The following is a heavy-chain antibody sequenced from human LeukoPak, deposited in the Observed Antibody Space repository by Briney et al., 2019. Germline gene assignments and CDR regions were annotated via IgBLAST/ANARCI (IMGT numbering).Heavy chain of an antibody. CDR3: ARGVGHRGQEHSYVYYFDY. CDR2: INPNSGNT. CDR1: GYTFTSYD. J-gene: IGHJ4*02. V-gene: IGHV1-8*01. D-gene: IGHD5-18*01. Sequence: ASVKVSCKASGYTFTSYDINWVRQATGQGLEWMGWINPNSGNTDYAQKFQGRVTITRDTSINTAYMELSSLRSEDTAVYYCARGVGHRGQEHSYVYYFDYWGQGPLVTVSS.